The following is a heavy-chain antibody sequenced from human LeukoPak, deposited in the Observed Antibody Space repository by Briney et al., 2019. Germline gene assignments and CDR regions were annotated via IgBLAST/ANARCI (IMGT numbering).Heavy chain of an antibody. CDR2: ISGSGGST. Sequence: PGGSLRLSCAASGFTFSSYAMSWVRQAPGKGLEWVSAISGSGGSTYYADSVKGRFTISRDNSKNTLYLQMNRLRAEDTAVYYCANFRRYTVNSYFDYWGQGTLVTVPS. V-gene: IGHV3-23*01. J-gene: IGHJ4*02. CDR3: ANFRRYTVNSYFDY. CDR1: GFTFSSYA. D-gene: IGHD4-17*01.